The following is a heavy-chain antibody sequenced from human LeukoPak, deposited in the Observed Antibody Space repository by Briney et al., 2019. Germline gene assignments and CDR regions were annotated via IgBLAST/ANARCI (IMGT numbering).Heavy chain of an antibody. CDR2: ISGSGDTI. J-gene: IGHJ4*02. CDR1: GFSLRSYE. Sequence: GRSLRICCAAAGFSLRSYEMNWVRQAPGNRLKWISHISGSGDTIYFEDSVKGPFTRSTDTAYNSMYLQLNSLRGEATAVYYYARGLCLLTYWGQGTLVTVTS. CDR3: ARGLCLLTY. V-gene: IGHV3-48*03. D-gene: IGHD3-10*02.